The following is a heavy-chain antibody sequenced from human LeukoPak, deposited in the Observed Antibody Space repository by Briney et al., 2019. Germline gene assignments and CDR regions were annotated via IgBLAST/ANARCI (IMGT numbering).Heavy chain of an antibody. D-gene: IGHD4-11*01. Sequence: PSQTLSLTCTVSSGSITSGGYYWNWIRQHPGKGLEWIGYIYYSGSTFYNPSLKSRVTMPVDTSKNQFSLKLSSVTAADTAVYYCARAPKGMTTVRYYYYYYMDVWGKGTTVTVSS. V-gene: IGHV4-31*03. CDR1: SGSITSGGYY. J-gene: IGHJ6*03. CDR2: IYYSGST. CDR3: ARAPKGMTTVRYYYYYYMDV.